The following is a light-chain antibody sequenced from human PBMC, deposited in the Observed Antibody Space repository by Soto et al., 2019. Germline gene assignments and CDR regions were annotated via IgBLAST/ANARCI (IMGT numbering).Light chain of an antibody. CDR3: QSYDSSLSGRWV. CDR2: GNS. J-gene: IGLJ3*02. Sequence: QSVLTQPPSVSGAPGQRVTISCTGRSSKIGAGYDVHWYQQLPGTAPKLLIYGNSNRPSGVPDRFSGSKSGTSASLAITGLQAEDEADYYCQSYDSSLSGRWVFGGGTKVTVL. CDR1: SSKIGAGYD. V-gene: IGLV1-40*01.